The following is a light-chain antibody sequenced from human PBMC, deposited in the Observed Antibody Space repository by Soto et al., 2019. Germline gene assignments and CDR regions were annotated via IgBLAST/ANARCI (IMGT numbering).Light chain of an antibody. V-gene: IGLV2-14*01. J-gene: IGLJ2*01. Sequence: QSLLTQPASVSGSPGQSITISCTGTNSDVGGYNYVSWYQQHPGKAPKLMICDVSNRPSGVSNRFSGSKSGNTASLTISGLQAEDEADYCCSSYTTRNTLVFGGGTKVTVL. CDR2: DVS. CDR3: SSYTTRNTLV. CDR1: NSDVGGYNY.